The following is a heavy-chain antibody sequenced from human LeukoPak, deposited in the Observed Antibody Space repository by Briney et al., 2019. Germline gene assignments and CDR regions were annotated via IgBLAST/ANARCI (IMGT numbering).Heavy chain of an antibody. CDR2: IWYDGSNQ. Sequence: GRSLRLSCAASGFTFTNYGMHWVRQAPGKGLEWVAVIWYDGSNQYYADSVKGRFTISRDNSKNTLYLQMNSLRAEDTAVYYCARDPSGSYSFFDYWGQGTLVTVSS. CDR1: GFTFTNYG. D-gene: IGHD1-26*01. CDR3: ARDPSGSYSFFDY. J-gene: IGHJ4*02. V-gene: IGHV3-33*01.